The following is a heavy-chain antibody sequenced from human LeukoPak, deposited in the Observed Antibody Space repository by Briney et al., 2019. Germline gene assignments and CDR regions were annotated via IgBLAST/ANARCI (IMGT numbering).Heavy chain of an antibody. Sequence: SQTLSLTCAISGDSVSSNSAAWNWIRQSPSRGLEWLGRTYYRSKWYNDYAVSVKSRITINPDTSKNQFSLQLNSVTPEDTAVYYCARGGDYYDSSGFIFSQGLGPNFDYWGQGTLVTVSS. J-gene: IGHJ4*02. V-gene: IGHV6-1*01. D-gene: IGHD3-22*01. CDR2: TYYRSKWYN. CDR1: GDSVSSNSAA. CDR3: ARGGDYYDSSGFIFSQGLGPNFDY.